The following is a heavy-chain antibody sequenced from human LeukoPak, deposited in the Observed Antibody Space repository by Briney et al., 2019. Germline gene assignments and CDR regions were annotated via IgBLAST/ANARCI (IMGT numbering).Heavy chain of an antibody. CDR1: GYSISSGYY. J-gene: IGHJ4*02. Sequence: SETLSLTCAVSGYSISSGYYWSWIRQPPGRELEWIATAYHSGNRYYNPSLRSRVTISVDTSENQFSLSVNTVTAAHTALYFCARGGELRYFDYWGQGTLVTVSS. D-gene: IGHD3-9*01. CDR2: AYHSGNR. V-gene: IGHV4-38-2*01. CDR3: ARGGELRYFDY.